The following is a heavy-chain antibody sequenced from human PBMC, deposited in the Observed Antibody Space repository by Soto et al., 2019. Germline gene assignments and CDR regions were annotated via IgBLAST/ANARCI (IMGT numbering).Heavy chain of an antibody. Sequence: HPGGSLRLACAASGFTFSSYAMSWVRQAPGKGLEWVSAISGSGGSTYYADSVKGRFTISRDNSKNTLYLQMNSLRAEDTAVYYCAKASSSWYFPEGCSWGQGTLVTVSS. D-gene: IGHD6-13*01. CDR1: GFTFSSYA. V-gene: IGHV3-23*01. CDR2: ISGSGGST. J-gene: IGHJ5*02. CDR3: AKASSSWYFPEGCS.